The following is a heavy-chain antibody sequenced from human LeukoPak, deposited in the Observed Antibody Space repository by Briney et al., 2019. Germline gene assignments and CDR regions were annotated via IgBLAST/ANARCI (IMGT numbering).Heavy chain of an antibody. V-gene: IGHV3-23*01. Sequence: GGSLRLSCAASGFTFSSYAMSWVRQAPGKGLEWVSAISGSGGSTYYADSVKGRFTISRDNSKNTLYLQMNSLRAEDTAVYYCAKKRGGIIVATTLNYYYGMDVWGQGTTVTVSS. CDR3: AKKRGGIIVATTLNYYYGMDV. CDR2: ISGSGGST. CDR1: GFTFSSYA. J-gene: IGHJ6*02. D-gene: IGHD5-12*01.